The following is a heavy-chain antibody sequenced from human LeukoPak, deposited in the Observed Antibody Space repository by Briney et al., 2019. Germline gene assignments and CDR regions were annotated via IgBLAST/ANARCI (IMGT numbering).Heavy chain of an antibody. CDR3: ARGRYFDWLSYYFDY. J-gene: IGHJ4*02. CDR1: GGTFSSYA. V-gene: IGHV1-69*13. D-gene: IGHD3-9*01. CDR2: IIPIFGTA. Sequence: ASVKVSCTASGGTFSSYAISWVRQAPGQGLEWMGGIIPIFGTANYAQKFQGRVTITADESTSTAYMELSSLRSEDTAVYYCARGRYFDWLSYYFDYWGQGTLVTVSS.